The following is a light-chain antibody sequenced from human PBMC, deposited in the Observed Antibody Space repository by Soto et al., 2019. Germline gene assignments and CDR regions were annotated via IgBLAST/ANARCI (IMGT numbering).Light chain of an antibody. Sequence: EIVLTQSPGTLSLSPGDRAILSCRASQSVSGNYVAWFQQKPGQAPRLLIYGASSRANGVPERFSGSGSGIDYTLTINGLETEYFAVYYCQQYATSARLTFGPRTKVDI. V-gene: IGKV3-20*01. J-gene: IGKJ3*01. CDR1: QSVSGNY. CDR2: GAS. CDR3: QQYATSARLT.